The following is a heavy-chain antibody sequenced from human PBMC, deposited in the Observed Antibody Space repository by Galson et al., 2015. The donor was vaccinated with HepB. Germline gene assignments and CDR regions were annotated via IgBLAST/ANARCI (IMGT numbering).Heavy chain of an antibody. Sequence: SVKVSCKASGYSFRDYGISWVRQAPGQGLEWMGWVSGYNGNTQYAEELQGRVFMTTDTPTTTVYMELRSLRSDDTAVYYCTRSVVPAAMGLGYYYYDLDVWGQGTTVTVSS. J-gene: IGHJ6*01. V-gene: IGHV1-18*01. CDR1: GYSFRDYG. CDR3: TRSVVPAAMGLGYYYYDLDV. D-gene: IGHD2-2*01. CDR2: VSGYNGNT.